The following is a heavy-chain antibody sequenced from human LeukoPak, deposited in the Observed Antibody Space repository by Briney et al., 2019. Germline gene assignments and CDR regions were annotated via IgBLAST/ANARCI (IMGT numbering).Heavy chain of an antibody. CDR2: INQDGSVK. D-gene: IGHD3-16*01. V-gene: IGHV3-7*01. CDR1: GFTFSSNW. J-gene: IGHJ4*02. CDR3: ATDRAYLTFDY. Sequence: GGSLRLSCGDSGFTFSSNWMNWVRQAPGKGLEWVANINQDGSVKSYVDSVKGRFTISRDNAKNSLYLQMNSLRVEDTAVYYCATDRAYLTFDYWGQGTLVTVSS.